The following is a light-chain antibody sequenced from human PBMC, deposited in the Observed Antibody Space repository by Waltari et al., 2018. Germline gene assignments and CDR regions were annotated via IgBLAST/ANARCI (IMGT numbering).Light chain of an antibody. CDR2: DAS. CDR1: QSVSSY. J-gene: IGKJ1*01. Sequence: EIVLTQSPATLPLSPGERATLSCRASQSVSSYLAWYQQKPGQAPRLLIYDASNRATGIPARFSGSGSWTDFTLTISSLEPEDFAVYYCQQRSNWPPETFGQGTKVEIK. V-gene: IGKV3-11*01. CDR3: QQRSNWPPET.